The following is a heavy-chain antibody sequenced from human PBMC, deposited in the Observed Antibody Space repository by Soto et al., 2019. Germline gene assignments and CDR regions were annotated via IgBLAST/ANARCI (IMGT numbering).Heavy chain of an antibody. Sequence: QVQLQQWGAGLLKPSETLSLKCAVYGGSFSDYYWTWIRQSPGRGLEWIGEINHSGNTHYHPSLKSPVTISLDTSNIQFSLRLTSVTAADTAVYYCARDTAALDTWGQGTLVTVSS. CDR1: GGSFSDYY. J-gene: IGHJ5*02. D-gene: IGHD6-25*01. CDR2: INHSGNT. V-gene: IGHV4-34*01. CDR3: ARDTAALDT.